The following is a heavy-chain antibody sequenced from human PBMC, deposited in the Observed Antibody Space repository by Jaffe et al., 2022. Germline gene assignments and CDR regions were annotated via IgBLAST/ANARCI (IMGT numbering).Heavy chain of an antibody. CDR1: GFTLRFYG. D-gene: IGHD6-13*01. CDR2: ISGSGGGT. CDR3: AKDSSSWYRPFDY. V-gene: IGHV3-23*01. Sequence: EVQLLESGGGLVQPGGSLRLSCAASGFTLRFYGMTWVRQAPGKGLEWVSTISGSGGGTYYADSVKGRFTISRDNSKNTLYLQMNGLRAEDTAVYYCAKDSSSWYRPFDYWGQGALVTVSS. J-gene: IGHJ4*02.